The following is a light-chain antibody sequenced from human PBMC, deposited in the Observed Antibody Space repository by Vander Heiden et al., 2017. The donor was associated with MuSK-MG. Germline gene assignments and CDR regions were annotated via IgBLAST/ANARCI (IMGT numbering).Light chain of an antibody. V-gene: IGLV1-51*01. Sequence: QYVLTQPPPVSAASGQKVTLSCSGGSSNIGNNYVSWYQQLPGTAPKLLIYENNKRPSGIPDRFSGSKSATSATLGITELQTGDEANYYCGTWDITLSAWVFGGGTRLTVL. CDR2: ENN. CDR3: GTWDITLSAWV. J-gene: IGLJ3*02. CDR1: SSNIGNNY.